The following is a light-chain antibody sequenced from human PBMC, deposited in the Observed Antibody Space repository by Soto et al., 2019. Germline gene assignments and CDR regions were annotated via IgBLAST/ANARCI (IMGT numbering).Light chain of an antibody. CDR1: QSVSSN. Sequence: EIVMQQSPATLSVSPGASTTLSRRASQSVSSNLAWYQQKPGQANRLLIYGASTRATGIPARFSGSGSGTEFTLTISSLQSEEVATYYCKKYNSAPLTVGGGTKVDIK. V-gene: IGKV3-15*01. J-gene: IGKJ4*01. CDR2: GAS. CDR3: KKYNSAPLT.